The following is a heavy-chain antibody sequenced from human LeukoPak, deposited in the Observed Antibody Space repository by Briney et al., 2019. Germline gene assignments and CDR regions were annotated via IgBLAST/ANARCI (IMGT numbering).Heavy chain of an antibody. CDR1: GGSFSGYY. Sequence: PSETLSLTCAVYGGSFSGYYWSWIRQPPGKGLEWIATIYENGNTYYSPSLKSRVTISVDTSNNEFSLNLNSVTAADTAMYYCARATAAPSSYYFDHWGQGTLVTVSS. J-gene: IGHJ4*02. D-gene: IGHD6-25*01. CDR2: IYENGNT. CDR3: ARATAAPSSYYFDH. V-gene: IGHV4-34*01.